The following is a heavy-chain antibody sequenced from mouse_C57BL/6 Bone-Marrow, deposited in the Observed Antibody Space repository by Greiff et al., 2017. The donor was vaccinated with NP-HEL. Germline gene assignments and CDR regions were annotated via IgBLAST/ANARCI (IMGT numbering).Heavy chain of an antibody. CDR1: GYTFTDYN. CDR3: ARGVYGNYGGYYAMDY. V-gene: IGHV1-22*01. J-gene: IGHJ4*01. Sequence: VQLQQSGPELVKPGASVKMSCKASGYTFTDYNMHWVKQSHGKSLEWIGYINPNNGGTSYNQKFKGKATLTVNKSSSTAYMELRSLTSEDSAVYYCARGVYGNYGGYYAMDYWGQGTSVTVSS. CDR2: INPNNGGT. D-gene: IGHD2-1*01.